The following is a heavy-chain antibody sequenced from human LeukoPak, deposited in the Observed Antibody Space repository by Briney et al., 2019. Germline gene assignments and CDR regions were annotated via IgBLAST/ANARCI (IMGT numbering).Heavy chain of an antibody. Sequence: PGGSLRLSCAASGFTFSSYGMHWVRQAPGKGLEWVAVIWYDGSNKYYADSVKGRFTISRDNSKNTLYLQMNSLRAEDTAVYYCASSRSNDPKLWGPRQPYRWPFDYWGQGTLVTVSS. CDR1: GFTFSSYG. CDR3: ASSRSNDPKLWGPRQPYRWPFDY. CDR2: IWYDGSNK. V-gene: IGHV3-33*01. J-gene: IGHJ4*02. D-gene: IGHD3-16*01.